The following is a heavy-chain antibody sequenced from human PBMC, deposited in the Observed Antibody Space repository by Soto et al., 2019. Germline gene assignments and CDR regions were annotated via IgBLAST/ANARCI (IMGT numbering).Heavy chain of an antibody. CDR3: ARAQCSSWYSDVFDI. D-gene: IGHD6-13*01. CDR2: ITTAGDT. Sequence: GGSLGLSCAASGFTFSNYDMHWVRQVTGKGLEWVSGITTAGDTYYPGSVKGRFTISREKAKNSLFLQMNSLRAEDTAVYYCARAQCSSWYSDVFDIWGQGTMVTVSS. V-gene: IGHV3-13*01. CDR1: GFTFSNYD. J-gene: IGHJ3*02.